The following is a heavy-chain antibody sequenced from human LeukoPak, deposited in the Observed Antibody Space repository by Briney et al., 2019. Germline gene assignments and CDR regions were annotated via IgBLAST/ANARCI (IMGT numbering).Heavy chain of an antibody. CDR1: GYTFTSYY. D-gene: IGHD1-7*01. CDR2: LNPDGGST. J-gene: IGHJ4*02. CDR3: ARDRRYNLNYVLGY. V-gene: IGHV1-46*01. Sequence: ASVKVSCKASGYTFTSYYIHWVRPAPGQGLEWMGILNPDGGSTTYAQKFQGRVTMTRDMSTSTVYMELSSLKSDDTAVYYCARDRRYNLNYVLGYWGQGTLVTVSS.